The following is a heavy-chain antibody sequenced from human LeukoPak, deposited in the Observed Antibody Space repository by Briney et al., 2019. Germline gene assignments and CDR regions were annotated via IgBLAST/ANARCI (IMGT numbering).Heavy chain of an antibody. CDR3: ARGPASGSPVGY. CDR2: IYHGGST. V-gene: IGHV4-38-2*02. CDR1: GYSISSGYY. J-gene: IGHJ4*02. D-gene: IGHD1-26*01. Sequence: PSETLSLTCTVSGYSISSGYYWGWIRQPPGRGLEWIGSIYHGGSTYYNPSLKSRVTISIDTSKNQFSLKLSSVTAADTAVYYCARGPASGSPVGYWGQGTLVTVSS.